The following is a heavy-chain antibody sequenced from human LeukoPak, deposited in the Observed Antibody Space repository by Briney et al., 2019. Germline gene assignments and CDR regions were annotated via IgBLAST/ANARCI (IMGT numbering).Heavy chain of an antibody. CDR1: GFTFSTYA. CDR2: IVYDGSSK. J-gene: IGHJ5*02. D-gene: IGHD5-24*01. Sequence: GGSLRLSCEVSGFTFSTYAMQWVRRAPGKGLEWVGVIVYDGSSKYYADSVKGRFTIPRDNSKNTLYLQMNSLRAEDTALYYCAKKNYHWFDPWGQGTLVIVSS. CDR3: AKKNYHWFDP. V-gene: IGHV3-30*04.